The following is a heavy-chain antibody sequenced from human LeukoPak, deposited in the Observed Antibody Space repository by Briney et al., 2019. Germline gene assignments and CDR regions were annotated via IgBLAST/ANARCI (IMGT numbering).Heavy chain of an antibody. CDR2: ISWNSGSI. CDR3: AKAPRCSSTSCYYYYYGMDV. J-gene: IGHJ6*02. Sequence: GGSLRLSCAASGFTFDDYAMHCVRQAPGKGLGWVSGISWNSGSIGYADSVKGRFTISRDNAKNTLYLQMNSLRAEDTALYYCAKAPRCSSTSCYYYYYGMDVWGQGTTVTVSS. D-gene: IGHD2-2*01. V-gene: IGHV3-9*01. CDR1: GFTFDDYA.